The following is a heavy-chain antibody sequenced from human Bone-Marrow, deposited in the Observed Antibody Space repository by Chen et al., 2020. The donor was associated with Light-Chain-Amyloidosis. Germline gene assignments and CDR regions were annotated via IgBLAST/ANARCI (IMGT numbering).Heavy chain of an antibody. V-gene: IGHV3-23*04. CDR2: IRGVCSKT. D-gene: IGHD1-7*01. J-gene: IGHJ4*02. Sequence: EVQLVESGGGLVQPGGSLRHSCAASGFSDYAVNWVRQAPGKGLQWVSAIRGVCSKTYYADSVKGRFTISRDNPDNTVYMQLNSLRGEDTAIYYCVKGTVNYYFQYWGQGARVTVSS. CDR1: GFSDYA. CDR3: VKGTVNYYFQY.